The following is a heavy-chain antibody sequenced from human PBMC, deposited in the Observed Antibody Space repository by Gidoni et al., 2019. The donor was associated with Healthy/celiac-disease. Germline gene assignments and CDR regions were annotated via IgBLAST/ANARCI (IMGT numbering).Heavy chain of an antibody. J-gene: IGHJ4*02. CDR3: AKARGDYPSGPFDY. Sequence: EVQLVESGGGLVQPGRSLRLSCAASGFTFDDYAMHWVRQAPGKGLEWVSGISWNSGSIGYADSVKGRFTISRDNAKNSLYLQMNSLRAEDTALYYCAKARGDYPSGPFDYWGQGTLVTVSS. CDR2: ISWNSGSI. D-gene: IGHD4-17*01. V-gene: IGHV3-9*01. CDR1: GFTFDDYA.